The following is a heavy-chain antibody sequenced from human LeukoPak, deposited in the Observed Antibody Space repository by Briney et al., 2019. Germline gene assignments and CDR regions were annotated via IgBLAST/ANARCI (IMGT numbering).Heavy chain of an antibody. D-gene: IGHD3-3*01. CDR2: INPSGGST. V-gene: IGHV1-46*01. J-gene: IGHJ5*02. Sequence: ASVKVSCKASGYTFSTYYMHWVRQAPGQGLEWMGIINPSGGSTSYAQKFQGRVTMTRDTSTSTVYMELSSLRSEDTAVYYCARERYDFWSSPRGWFDPWGQGTLVTVSS. CDR3: ARERYDFWSSPRGWFDP. CDR1: GYTFSTYY.